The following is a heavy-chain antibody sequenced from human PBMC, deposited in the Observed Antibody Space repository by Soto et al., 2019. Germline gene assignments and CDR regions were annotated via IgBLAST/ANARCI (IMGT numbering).Heavy chain of an antibody. Sequence: EVQLLESGGGLVQPGGSLRLSCAASGFTFSSYAMSWVRQAPGKGLEWVSAISGSGGSTYYADSVKGRFTISRDNSKNTLYLQMNSLRAEDTAMYYCAKDPCSGGSCYSAYDYWGQGALVTVSS. V-gene: IGHV3-23*01. CDR3: AKDPCSGGSCYSAYDY. CDR2: ISGSGGST. CDR1: GFTFSSYA. J-gene: IGHJ4*02. D-gene: IGHD2-15*01.